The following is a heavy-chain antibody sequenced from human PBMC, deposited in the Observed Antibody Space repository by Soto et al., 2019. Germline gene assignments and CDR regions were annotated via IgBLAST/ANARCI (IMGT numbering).Heavy chain of an antibody. CDR3: ARQGPLSPYYYAMDV. J-gene: IGHJ6*02. V-gene: IGHV5-51*01. Sequence: GESLKISCKGSGYSFPNNWITWVRQMPGKGLEWMGIIHPGDSDTRYSPSFQGQVTISADKSVGTAFLQWSRLKASDTATYYCARQGPLSPYYYAMDVWGQGTTVTVSS. CDR2: IHPGDSDT. CDR1: GYSFPNNW.